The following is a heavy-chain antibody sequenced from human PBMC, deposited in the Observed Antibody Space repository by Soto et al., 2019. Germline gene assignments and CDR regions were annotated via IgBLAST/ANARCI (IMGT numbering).Heavy chain of an antibody. J-gene: IGHJ3*02. CDR2: IYPGDSDT. CDR1: RYGFTSYW. D-gene: IGHD2-2*01. V-gene: IGHV5-51*01. CDR3: ARHPIVVVPAAMGPHAFDI. Sequence: GGSLKIACNGSRYGFTSYWIGWVLQMPGKGLEWMGIIYPGDSDTRYSPSFQGQVTISADKSISTAYLQWSSLKASDTAMYYCARHPIVVVPAAMGPHAFDIWGQGTMVTVSS.